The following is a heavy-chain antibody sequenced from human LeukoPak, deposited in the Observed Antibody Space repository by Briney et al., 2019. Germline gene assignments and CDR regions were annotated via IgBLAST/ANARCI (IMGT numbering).Heavy chain of an antibody. CDR1: GFTFSSYV. J-gene: IGHJ4*02. CDR3: AKGSSAVGGGLQVDY. CDR2: ISDTGDST. V-gene: IGHV3-23*01. Sequence: GGSLRLSCASSGFTFSSYVMTWVRQAPGKGLEWVSGISDTGDSTYYADSVKGRFTISRDNSKNTVYLQMNSLRAEDTAVYYCAKGSSAVGGGLQVDYWGQGTLVTVSS. D-gene: IGHD6-13*01.